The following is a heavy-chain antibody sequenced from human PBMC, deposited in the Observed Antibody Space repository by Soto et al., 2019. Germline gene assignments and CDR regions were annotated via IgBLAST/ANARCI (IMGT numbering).Heavy chain of an antibody. V-gene: IGHV4-31*03. D-gene: IGHD6-19*01. CDR1: GDSIGGGGYY. CDR3: SRGIPVSGSFDY. CDR2: IYTTGST. J-gene: IGHJ4*02. Sequence: NLSETLSLTCTVSGDSIGGGGYYWTWIRQHPGKGLEWIAYIYTTGSTYYNPSLKSRVGISVDTSKNQFSLKLSSVTAADTAVYYCSRGIPVSGSFDYWGQGAWETVSS.